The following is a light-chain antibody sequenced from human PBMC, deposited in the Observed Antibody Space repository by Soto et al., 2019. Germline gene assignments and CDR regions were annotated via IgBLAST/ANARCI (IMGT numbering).Light chain of an antibody. CDR2: DVS. Sequence: QSALTQPASVSGSPGESITISCTGTSSDVGGYNYVSWYQQHPGKAPKLMIYDVSDRPSGVSNRFSGSKSDNTASLTISGLQAEDEADYYCSSYTSNVLYVFGAGTKLIVL. CDR1: SSDVGGYNY. CDR3: SSYTSNVLYV. J-gene: IGLJ1*01. V-gene: IGLV2-14*01.